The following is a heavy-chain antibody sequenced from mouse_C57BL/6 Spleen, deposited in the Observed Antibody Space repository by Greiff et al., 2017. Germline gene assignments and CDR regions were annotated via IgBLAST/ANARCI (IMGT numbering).Heavy chain of an antibody. Sequence: EVQLVESGGGLVQPGGSLSLSCAASGFTFTDYYMSWVRQPPGKALEWLGFIRNKANGYTTEYIASVKGRFTISRDNSQSILYLQMNALRAEDSATYYCARGAYAMDYWGQGTSVTVSS. CDR1: GFTFTDYY. CDR2: IRNKANGYTT. CDR3: ARGAYAMDY. V-gene: IGHV7-3*01. J-gene: IGHJ4*01.